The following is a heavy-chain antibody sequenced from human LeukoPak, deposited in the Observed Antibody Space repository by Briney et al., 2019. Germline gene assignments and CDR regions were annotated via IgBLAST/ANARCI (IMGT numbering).Heavy chain of an antibody. Sequence: PSQTLSLTCRVSGASISGYYWSWIWQPPGKGLEWSGHMYYSGGTTYNPSLKSRVSISLDTSKKHFSLKLSSVTAADTAVYYCAGTGLFFDYWSQGTLVTVSS. J-gene: IGHJ4*02. CDR3: AGTGLFFDY. CDR1: GASISGYY. V-gene: IGHV4-59*01. CDR2: MYYSGGT. D-gene: IGHD7-27*01.